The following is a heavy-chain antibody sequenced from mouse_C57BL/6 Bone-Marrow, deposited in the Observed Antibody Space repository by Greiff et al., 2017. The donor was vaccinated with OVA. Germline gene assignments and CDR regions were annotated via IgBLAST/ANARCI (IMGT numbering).Heavy chain of an antibody. Sequence: EVQLVESGPGMVKPSQSLSLTCTVTGYSITSGYDWHWIRHFPGNKLEWMGYISYSGSTNYNPSLKSRISITHDTSKNQFFLKLNSVTTEDTATYDCARELRFYYFDYWGQGTTLTVSS. CDR2: ISYSGST. D-gene: IGHD1-1*01. J-gene: IGHJ2*01. CDR3: ARELRFYYFDY. CDR1: GYSITSGYD. V-gene: IGHV3-1*01.